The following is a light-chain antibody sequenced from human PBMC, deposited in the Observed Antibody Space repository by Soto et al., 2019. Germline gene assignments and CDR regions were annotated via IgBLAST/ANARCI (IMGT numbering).Light chain of an antibody. CDR2: EVS. CDR3: SSYTSSSTSV. CDR1: SSDVGGYNY. V-gene: IGLV2-14*01. J-gene: IGLJ1*01. Sequence: QSVLTQPASVSGSPGQSITISCTGTSSDVGGYNYVSWYQQHPGKAPKLMIYEVSNRPSGVSNRFSGSKSGNTASLTISGLQAEDEADYYCSSYTSSSTSVFGPGTKVTVL.